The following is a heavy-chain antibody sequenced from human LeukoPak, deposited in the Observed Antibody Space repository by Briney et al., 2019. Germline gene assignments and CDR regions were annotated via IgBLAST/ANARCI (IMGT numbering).Heavy chain of an antibody. J-gene: IGHJ6*02. CDR3: ARDAFASSWPNYYYGMDV. Sequence: GGSLRLSCAASGFSVNNKYMSWVRQAPGKGLEWVSIIYSGGTTFYADSVKGRFTISRDNAKNSLYLQMNSLRVEDTAVYYCARDAFASSWPNYYYGMDVWGQGTTVTVSS. V-gene: IGHV3-53*01. D-gene: IGHD6-13*01. CDR2: IYSGGTT. CDR1: GFSVNNKY.